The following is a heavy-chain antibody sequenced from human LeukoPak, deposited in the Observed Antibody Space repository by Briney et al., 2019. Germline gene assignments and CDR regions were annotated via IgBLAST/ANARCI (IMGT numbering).Heavy chain of an antibody. CDR3: ARLGSGHDAFDI. CDR1: GFTFSSYS. V-gene: IGHV3-21*05. Sequence: GGSLRLSCAASGFTFSSYSMNWARQAPGKGLEWVSYISSSSSYIYYADSVKGRFTISRDNAKNSLYLQMNSLRAEDTAVYYCARLGSGHDAFDIWGQGTMVTVSS. D-gene: IGHD3-10*01. J-gene: IGHJ3*02. CDR2: ISSSSSYI.